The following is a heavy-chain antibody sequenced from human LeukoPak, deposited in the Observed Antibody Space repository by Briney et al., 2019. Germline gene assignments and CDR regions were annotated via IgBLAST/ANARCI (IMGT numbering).Heavy chain of an antibody. CDR1: GYSFTSYW. J-gene: IGHJ4*02. CDR3: ASAEAARYSSSWYSDY. D-gene: IGHD6-13*01. Sequence: GESLKISCKGSGYSFTSYWIGWVRQMPGKGLEWMRIIYPGDSDTRYSPSFQGQVTISADKSISTAYLQWSSLKASDTAVYYCASAEAARYSSSWYSDYWGQGTLVTVSS. CDR2: IYPGDSDT. V-gene: IGHV5-51*01.